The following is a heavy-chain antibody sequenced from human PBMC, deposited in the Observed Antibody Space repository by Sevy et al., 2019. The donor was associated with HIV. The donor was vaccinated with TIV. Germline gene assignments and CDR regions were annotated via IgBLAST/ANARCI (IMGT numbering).Heavy chain of an antibody. V-gene: IGHV4-4*07. D-gene: IGHD1-1*01. Sequence: SETLSLTCTVSSDSISSYYWSWIRQPAGKGLEWIGRIYTSGRTNYNPSLKSRVTMSVDTSKNQFSLKLRSVTAADTAVYFCTRGEVQLWPSGFDYWGQGTLVTVSS. CDR3: TRGEVQLWPSGFDY. J-gene: IGHJ4*02. CDR1: SDSISSYY. CDR2: IYTSGRT.